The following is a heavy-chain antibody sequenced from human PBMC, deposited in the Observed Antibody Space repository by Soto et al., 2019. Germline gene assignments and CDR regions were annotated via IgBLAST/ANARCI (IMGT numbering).Heavy chain of an antibody. Sequence: GGSLRLSCAASGFTFSSYSMNWVRQAPGKGLEWVSYISSSSSTIYYADSVKGRFTISRDNAKNSLYLQMNSLRDADPAAYYCAGDVRIAAAGTRAEYFQHWGQGTLVTVSS. CDR1: GFTFSSYS. V-gene: IGHV3-48*02. CDR3: AGDVRIAAAGTRAEYFQH. CDR2: ISSSSSTI. D-gene: IGHD6-13*01. J-gene: IGHJ1*01.